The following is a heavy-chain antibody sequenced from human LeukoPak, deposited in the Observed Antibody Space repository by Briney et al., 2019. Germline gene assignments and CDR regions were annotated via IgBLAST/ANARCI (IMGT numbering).Heavy chain of an antibody. J-gene: IGHJ4*02. CDR1: GGSFSGYY. D-gene: IGHD3-9*01. CDR2: INHSGST. Sequence: SETLSLTCAVYGGSFSGYYWSWIRQPPGKELEWIGEINHSGSTNYNPSLKSRVTISVDTSKNQFSLKLSSVTAADTAVYYCYILTGYYQDYWGQGTLVTVSS. CDR3: YILTGYYQDY. V-gene: IGHV4-34*01.